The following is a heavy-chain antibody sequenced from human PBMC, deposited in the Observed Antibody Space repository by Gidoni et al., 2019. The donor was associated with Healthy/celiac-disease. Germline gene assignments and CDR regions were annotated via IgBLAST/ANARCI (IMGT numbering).Heavy chain of an antibody. V-gene: IGHV3-30-3*01. CDR2: ISYDGSNK. D-gene: IGHD2-15*01. CDR3: ATPPEDIVGRPGYGWWSDAFDI. Sequence: QVQLVESGGGVVQPGRSLRLSCAASGFTFSSYAMHWVRQAPGKGLEWVAVISYDGSNKYYADSVKGRFTISRDNSKNTLYLQMNSLRAEDTAVYYCATPPEDIVGRPGYGWWSDAFDIWGQGTMVTVSS. J-gene: IGHJ3*02. CDR1: GFTFSSYA.